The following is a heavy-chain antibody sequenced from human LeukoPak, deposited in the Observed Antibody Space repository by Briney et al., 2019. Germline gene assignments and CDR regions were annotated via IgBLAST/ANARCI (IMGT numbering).Heavy chain of an antibody. D-gene: IGHD6-19*01. V-gene: IGHV3-23*01. J-gene: IGHJ4*02. Sequence: GASLRLSCAASGFTFSSYAMSWVRQAPGKGLEWVSAISGSGGSTYYADSVKGRFTISRDNSKNTLYLQMNSLRAEDTAVYYCAKDSSGLRGPIAMAVDYWGQGTLVTVSS. CDR1: GFTFSSYA. CDR2: ISGSGGST. CDR3: AKDSSGLRGPIAMAVDY.